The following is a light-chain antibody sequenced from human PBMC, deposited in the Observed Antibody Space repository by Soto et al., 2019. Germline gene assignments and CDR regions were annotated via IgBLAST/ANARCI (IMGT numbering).Light chain of an antibody. CDR2: MVS. J-gene: IGLJ1*01. CDR3: TSPTPGSLYV. Sequence: QSALTQPASVSGSPGQSITFFCTGTSSDVGNYNYVSWYQQYPGRVPKLLIYMVSNRPSGVSNRFSGSKSGSTASLTISGLQAEDEADYFCTSPTPGSLYVFGTGTKVTVL. V-gene: IGLV2-14*01. CDR1: SSDVGNYNY.